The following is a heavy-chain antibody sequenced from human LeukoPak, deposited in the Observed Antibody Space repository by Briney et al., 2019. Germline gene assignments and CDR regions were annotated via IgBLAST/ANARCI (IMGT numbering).Heavy chain of an antibody. V-gene: IGHV3-11*04. CDR3: VREVGRPKTFYFDS. J-gene: IGHJ4*02. Sequence: GGSLRLSCVASRFTFSDYYMSWIRQAPGKGLEWVAHISEAIYYADSVQGRFTISRDNAKNSLYLQMSNLRAEDPAMYYCVREVGRPKTFYFDSWGRGTPVTVSS. CDR2: ISEAI. D-gene: IGHD3-16*01. CDR1: RFTFSDYY.